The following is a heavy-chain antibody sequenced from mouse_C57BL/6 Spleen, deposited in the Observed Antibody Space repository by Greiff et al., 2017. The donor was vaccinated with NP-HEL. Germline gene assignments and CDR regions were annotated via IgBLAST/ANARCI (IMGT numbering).Heavy chain of an antibody. D-gene: IGHD3-2*02. V-gene: IGHV1-82*01. CDR3: ARTDQVTGDY. Sequence: VQLQQSGPELVKPGASVKISCKASGYAFSSSWMNWVKQRPGKGLEWIGRIYPGDGDTNYNGKFKGKATLTADKSSSTAYMQLSSLTSEDAAVYFCARTDQVTGDYWGQGTTLTVSS. CDR2: IYPGDGDT. J-gene: IGHJ2*01. CDR1: GYAFSSSW.